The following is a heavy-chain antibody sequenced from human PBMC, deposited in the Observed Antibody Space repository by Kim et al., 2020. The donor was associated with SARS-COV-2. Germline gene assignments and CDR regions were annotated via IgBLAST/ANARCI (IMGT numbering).Heavy chain of an antibody. CDR2: IKSKTDGGTT. V-gene: IGHV3-15*01. J-gene: IGHJ4*02. CDR1: GFTFSNAW. D-gene: IGHD3-9*01. CDR3: TTDRGRVYFDWLLTVGTDDY. Sequence: GGSLRLSCAASGFTFSNAWMSWVRQAPGKGLEWVGRIKSKTDGGTTDYAAPVKGRFTISRDDSKNTLYLQMNSLKTEDTAVYYCTTDRGRVYFDWLLTVGTDDYWGQGTLVTVSS.